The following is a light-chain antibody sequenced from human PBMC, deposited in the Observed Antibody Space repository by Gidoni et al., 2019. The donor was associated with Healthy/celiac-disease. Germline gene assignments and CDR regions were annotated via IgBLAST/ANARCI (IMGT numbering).Light chain of an antibody. J-gene: IGKJ1*01. CDR3: QQYGSAPPWT. V-gene: IGKV3-20*01. CDR2: GAS. Sequence: DIVLTQSPGTLSLSPGERATLSCRASQSVSSSYLAWYQQKPGQAPRLLIYGASSRATGIPDRFSGSGSGTDFTRTISRLEPEEFAVYYCQQYGSAPPWTFGQGTKVEIK. CDR1: QSVSSSY.